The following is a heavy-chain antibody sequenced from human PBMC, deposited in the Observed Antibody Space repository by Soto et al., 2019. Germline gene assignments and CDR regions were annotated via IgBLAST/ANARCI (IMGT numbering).Heavy chain of an antibody. V-gene: IGHV3-33*01. D-gene: IGHD3-9*01. J-gene: IGHJ6*02. CDR3: ARGVLRYFDWLLNYYYGMDV. CDR2: IWYDGSNK. CDR1: GCTFSSYG. Sequence: PGGSLRLSWAASGCTFSSYGMHWVRQAPGKGLEWVAVIWYDGSNKYYADSVKGRFTISRDDSKNTLYLQMNSLSAEDTALYYCARGVLRYFDWLLNYYYGMDVWGQGTTVTVSS.